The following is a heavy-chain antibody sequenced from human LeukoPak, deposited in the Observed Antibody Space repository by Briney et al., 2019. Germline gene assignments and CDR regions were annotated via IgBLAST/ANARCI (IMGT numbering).Heavy chain of an antibody. V-gene: IGHV4-38-2*02. CDR1: GYSISSGYY. CDR2: IYHSGST. Sequence: SETLSLTCTVSGYSISSGYYWGWIRQPPGKGLEWIGSIYHSGSTYYNPSLKSRVTISVDTSKNQFSLKLSSVTAADTAVYYCARVGQLWFGDIDYWGQGTLVTVSS. D-gene: IGHD5-18*01. CDR3: ARVGQLWFGDIDY. J-gene: IGHJ4*02.